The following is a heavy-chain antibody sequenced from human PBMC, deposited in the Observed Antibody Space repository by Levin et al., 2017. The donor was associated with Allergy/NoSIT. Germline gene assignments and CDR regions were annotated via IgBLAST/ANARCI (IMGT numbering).Heavy chain of an antibody. CDR2: ISSSSSTI. J-gene: IGHJ3*02. D-gene: IGHD3-9*01. CDR3: ARGPYYDILTGYYSAGAFDI. Sequence: GESLKISCAASGFTFSSYSMNWVRQAPGKGLEWVSYISSSSSTIYYADSVKGRFTISRDNAKNSLYLQMNSLRAEDTAVYYCARGPYYDILTGYYSAGAFDIWGQGTMVTVSS. V-gene: IGHV3-48*01. CDR1: GFTFSSYS.